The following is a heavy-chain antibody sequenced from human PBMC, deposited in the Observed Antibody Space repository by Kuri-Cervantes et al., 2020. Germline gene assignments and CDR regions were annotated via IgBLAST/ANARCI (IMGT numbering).Heavy chain of an antibody. Sequence: GESLKISCAASGFTFSSYGMHWVRQAPGKGLVWVSRINNDWRSTSYADSVKGRFTISRDNAKNTLYLQMNSLRAEDTAVYYCASTKRGSNAFDVWGQGTMVTVSS. CDR3: ASTKRGSNAFDV. D-gene: IGHD2-8*01. J-gene: IGHJ3*01. CDR1: GFTFSSYG. CDR2: INNDWRST. V-gene: IGHV3-74*01.